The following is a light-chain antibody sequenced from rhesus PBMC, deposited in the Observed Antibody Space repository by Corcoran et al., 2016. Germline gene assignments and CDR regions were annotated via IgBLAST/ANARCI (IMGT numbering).Light chain of an antibody. CDR3: CSLTTSSTYI. Sequence: QSAPTQPPSVSVSPGQSVTTSCTGTSSDIGGFNYVSWYQQHPGKAPKLRIYGVSNRPSGVSDRVSGSKSGNTASLTISGLPAEDGADYYCCSLTTSSTYIFGAGTRLTVL. CDR2: GVS. V-gene: IGLV2S7*01. J-gene: IGLJ1*01. CDR1: SSDIGGFNY.